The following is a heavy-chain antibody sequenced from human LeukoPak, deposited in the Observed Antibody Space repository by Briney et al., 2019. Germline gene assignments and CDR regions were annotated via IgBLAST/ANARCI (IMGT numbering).Heavy chain of an antibody. CDR2: IYTSGST. CDR3: ARARNEEKRGCSYGYYSYYYYMDV. V-gene: IGHV4-4*07. CDR1: GGSISSYY. J-gene: IGHJ6*03. D-gene: IGHD5-18*01. Sequence: PSETLSLTCTVSGGSISSYYWSWIRQPPGKGLEWIGRIYTSGSTNYNPSLKSRVTMSVDTSKNQFSLKLSSVTAADTAVYYCARARNEEKRGCSYGYYSYYYYMDVWGKGTTVTISS.